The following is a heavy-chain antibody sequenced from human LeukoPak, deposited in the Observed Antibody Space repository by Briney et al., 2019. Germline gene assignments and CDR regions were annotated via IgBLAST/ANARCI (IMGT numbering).Heavy chain of an antibody. V-gene: IGHV4-59*01. D-gene: IGHD4-23*01. CDR1: GGSISSYY. Sequence: SETLSLTCTVSGGSISSYYWSWIRQPPGKGLEWIGYIYYSGSTNYNPSLKSRVTISVDTSKNQFSLKLGSVTAADTAVYYCARADGGNPGGWFDPWGQGTLVTVSS. CDR2: IYYSGST. CDR3: ARADGGNPGGWFDP. J-gene: IGHJ5*02.